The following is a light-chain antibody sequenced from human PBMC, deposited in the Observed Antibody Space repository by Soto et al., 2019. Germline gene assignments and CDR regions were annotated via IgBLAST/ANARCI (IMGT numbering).Light chain of an antibody. CDR2: SAS. CDR1: QSISTA. Sequence: EIAMTQSPATLSVSPGARATLSCRASQSISTALAWYQQIPGQPPRLLIYSASTRATGVPARFTGSGSGSEFTLTIRGLQSEDFAIYYCQQGHNWPLTFGQGTRLEI. CDR3: QQGHNWPLT. V-gene: IGKV3-15*01. J-gene: IGKJ2*01.